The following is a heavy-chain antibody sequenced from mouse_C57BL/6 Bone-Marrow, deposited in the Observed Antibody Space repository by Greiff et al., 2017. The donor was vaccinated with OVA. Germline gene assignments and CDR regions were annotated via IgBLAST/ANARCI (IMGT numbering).Heavy chain of an antibody. CDR1: GYTFTSYG. CDR3: ARCGGLRRGNYFDY. J-gene: IGHJ2*01. V-gene: IGHV1-81*01. D-gene: IGHD2-4*01. CDR2: IYPRSGNT. Sequence: ESGAELARPGASVKLSCKASGYTFTSYGISWVKQRTGQGLEWIGEIYPRSGNTYYNEKFKGKATLTADKSSSTAYMELRSLTSEDSAVYFCARCGGLRRGNYFDYWGQGTTLTVSS.